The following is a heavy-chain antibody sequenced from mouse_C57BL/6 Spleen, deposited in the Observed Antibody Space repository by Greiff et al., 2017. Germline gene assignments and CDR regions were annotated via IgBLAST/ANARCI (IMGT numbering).Heavy chain of an antibody. D-gene: IGHD4-1*01. CDR2: ISSGSSTI. CDR1: GFTFSDYG. J-gene: IGHJ2*01. V-gene: IGHV5-17*01. CDR3: AANWEGGYYFDY. Sequence: EVQLQESGGGLVKPGGSLKLSCAASGFTFSDYGMHWVRQAPEKGLEWVAYISSGSSTIYYADTVKGRFTLPRANAKNTLFLQMTSLRSEDTAMYYCAANWEGGYYFDYWGQGTTLTVSA.